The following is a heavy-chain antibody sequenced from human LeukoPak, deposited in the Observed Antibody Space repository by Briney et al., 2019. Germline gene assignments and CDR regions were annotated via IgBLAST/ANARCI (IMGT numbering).Heavy chain of an antibody. D-gene: IGHD4-23*01. CDR1: GYSFTSYW. V-gene: IGHV5-51*01. J-gene: IGHJ3*02. CDR3: ARHQAMTVVTGDAFDI. CDR2: IYPGDSDT. Sequence: GESLKISCKGSGYSFTSYWIGWVRQMPGKGLEWMGIIYPGDSDTRYSPSFQGQVTISADKSISTAYLQWSSLKASDTTMYYCARHQAMTVVTGDAFDIWGQGTMVTVSS.